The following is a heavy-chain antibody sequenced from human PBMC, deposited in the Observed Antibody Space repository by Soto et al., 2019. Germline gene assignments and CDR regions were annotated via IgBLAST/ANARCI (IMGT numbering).Heavy chain of an antibody. Sequence: ASVKVSCKASGGTFSSYAISWVRQAPGQGLEWMGGIVPIFGTANYAQKFQGRVTITADESTSTAYMELSSLRSEDTAVYYCARDRGGSSYGDFQDYYYYYGMDVWGQGTTVTVSS. J-gene: IGHJ6*02. CDR3: ARDRGGSSYGDFQDYYYYYGMDV. V-gene: IGHV1-69*13. CDR2: IVPIFGTA. CDR1: GGTFSSYA. D-gene: IGHD4-17*01.